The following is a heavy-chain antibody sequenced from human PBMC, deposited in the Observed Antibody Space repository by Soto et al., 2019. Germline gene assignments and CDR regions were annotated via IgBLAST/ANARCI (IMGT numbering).Heavy chain of an antibody. CDR1: GYTFTSYD. CDR2: MNPNSGNT. D-gene: IGHD3-3*01. J-gene: IGHJ6*02. Sequence: GASVKVSCKASGYTFTSYDINWVRQATGQGLEWMGWMNPNSGNTGYAQKFQGRVTMTRNTSISTAYMELSSLRSEDTAVYYCARGPYYDFWSGLSGHYYYYYGMDVWGQGTTVTVSS. CDR3: ARGPYYDFWSGLSGHYYYYYGMDV. V-gene: IGHV1-8*01.